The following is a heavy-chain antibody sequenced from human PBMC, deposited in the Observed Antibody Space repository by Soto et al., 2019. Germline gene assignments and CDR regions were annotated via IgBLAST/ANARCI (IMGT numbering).Heavy chain of an antibody. J-gene: IGHJ6*02. D-gene: IGHD1-20*01. V-gene: IGHV1-58*02. CDR3: AAVITGPYYYYGMDV. CDR2: IVVGSGNT. Sequence: QMQLVQSGPEVKKPGTSVKVSCKASGFTFTSSAMQWVRQARGQRLEWIGWIVVGSGNTNYAQKFQERVTITRDMSTSTAYRELSSLRSEDTAVYYCAAVITGPYYYYGMDVWGQGTTVTVSS. CDR1: GFTFTSSA.